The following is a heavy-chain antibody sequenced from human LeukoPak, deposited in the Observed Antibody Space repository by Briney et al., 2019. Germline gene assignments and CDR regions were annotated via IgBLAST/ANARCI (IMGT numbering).Heavy chain of an antibody. Sequence: ASVKVSCKASGYTFTGYYMHWVRQAPGQGLEWMGWINPNSGGTNYAQKFQGRVTMTRGTSISTAYMELSSLISDDTAVYYCASGERGYSYGTGYWFDPWGQGTLVTVSS. D-gene: IGHD5-18*01. CDR2: INPNSGGT. CDR3: ASGERGYSYGTGYWFDP. J-gene: IGHJ5*02. CDR1: GYTFTGYY. V-gene: IGHV1-2*02.